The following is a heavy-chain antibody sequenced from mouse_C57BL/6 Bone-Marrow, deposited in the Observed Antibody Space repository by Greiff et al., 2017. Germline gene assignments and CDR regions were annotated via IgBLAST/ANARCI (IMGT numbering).Heavy chain of an antibody. V-gene: IGHV1-19*01. CDR3: ARKGWDCWYFDF. Sequence: EVQLQQSGPVLVKPGASVKMSCKASGYTFTDYYMNWVKQSHGKSLEWIGVINPYNGGTSYNQNVKGKATLTVDKSSSTAYMELNSLTSEDSAVYYCARKGWDCWYFDFWGKGTTVTVSS. CDR1: GYTFTDYY. D-gene: IGHD3-3*01. CDR2: INPYNGGT. J-gene: IGHJ1*03.